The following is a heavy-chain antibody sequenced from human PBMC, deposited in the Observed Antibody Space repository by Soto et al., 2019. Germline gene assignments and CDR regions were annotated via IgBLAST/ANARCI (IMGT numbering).Heavy chain of an antibody. D-gene: IGHD1-1*01. CDR1: GFTVSSNY. Sequence: GGSLRLSCAASGFTVSSNYMSWVRQAPGKGLEWVSVIYSGGSTYYADSVKDRCTISRDNSKNTLYLKMNGLRAEDTAVYYCPRGRSRRLQLLFVFDFWGQGTLVTVSS. CDR2: IYSGGST. CDR3: PRGRSRRLQLLFVFDF. J-gene: IGHJ4*02. V-gene: IGHV3-53*01.